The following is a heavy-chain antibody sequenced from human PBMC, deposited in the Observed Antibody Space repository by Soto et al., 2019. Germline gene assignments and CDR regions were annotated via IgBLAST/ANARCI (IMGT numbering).Heavy chain of an antibody. J-gene: IGHJ4*02. CDR3: ARDHRMVRGARGGDY. Sequence: GESLKISCAASGFTFSSYSMNWVRQAPGKGLEWVSSISSSSSYIYYADSVKGRFTISRDNAKNSLYLQMNSLRAEDTAVYYCARDHRMVRGARGGDYWGQGTLVTVSS. CDR2: ISSSSSYI. CDR1: GFTFSSYS. V-gene: IGHV3-21*01. D-gene: IGHD3-10*01.